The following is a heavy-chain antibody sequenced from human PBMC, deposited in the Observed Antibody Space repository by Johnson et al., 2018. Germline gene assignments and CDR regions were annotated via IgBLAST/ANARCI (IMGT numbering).Heavy chain of an antibody. D-gene: IGHD1-26*01. CDR3: ARDTSGSSLGYFQH. CDR1: KFTFSTYA. Sequence: VHLVESGGGLVQPGGSLRLSCAASKFTFSTYAMSWVRQAPGQGLAWVSYISSSSRTIYYADSVKGRFPLSRDNAKNSLYLQMNSRRDEDTAVYYCARDTSGSSLGYFQHWGQGTLVTVSS. J-gene: IGHJ1*01. V-gene: IGHV3-48*02. CDR2: ISSSSRTI.